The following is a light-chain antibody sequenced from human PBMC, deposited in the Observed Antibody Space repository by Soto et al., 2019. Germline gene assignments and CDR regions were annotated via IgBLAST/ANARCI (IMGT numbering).Light chain of an antibody. J-gene: IGKJ1*01. CDR2: VAS. Sequence: DIQMTQSPSSLSASVGDRVTITCRASQSIGSHLNWFQQKPGKAPNLLIYVASSLHSGVPSRLSGSGSGTDFTLTISSLQPEDVATFFCQQSYSSWTFGQGTKVEIK. CDR3: QQSYSSWT. CDR1: QSIGSH. V-gene: IGKV1-39*01.